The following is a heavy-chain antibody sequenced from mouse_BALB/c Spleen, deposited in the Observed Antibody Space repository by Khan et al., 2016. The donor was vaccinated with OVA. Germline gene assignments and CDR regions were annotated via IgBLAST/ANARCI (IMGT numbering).Heavy chain of an antibody. D-gene: IGHD1-1*02. Sequence: EVQLQESGPGLVKPSQSLSLTCTVTGYSITSDYAWNWIRQFPGNKLEWMGYISYSGSTNYNPALKSRISITRDTSKNQFFLQLNSVTTEDTATYYWARGGSRYNYAMDYWGQGTSVTVAS. CDR3: ARGGSRYNYAMDY. CDR2: ISYSGST. CDR1: GYSITSDYA. J-gene: IGHJ4*01. V-gene: IGHV3-2*02.